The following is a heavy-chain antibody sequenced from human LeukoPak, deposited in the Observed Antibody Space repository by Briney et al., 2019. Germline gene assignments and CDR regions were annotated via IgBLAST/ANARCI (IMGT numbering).Heavy chain of an antibody. Sequence: ASVKVSCKASGYTFTGYYMHWVRQAPGQGLEWMGWINPNSGGTNYAQKFQGRVTMTRDTSISTAYMELSRLISDDTAVYYCARPLLPRASGAWFDPWGQGTLVTVSS. V-gene: IGHV1-2*02. CDR2: INPNSGGT. D-gene: IGHD3-22*01. J-gene: IGHJ5*02. CDR1: GYTFTGYY. CDR3: ARPLLPRASGAWFDP.